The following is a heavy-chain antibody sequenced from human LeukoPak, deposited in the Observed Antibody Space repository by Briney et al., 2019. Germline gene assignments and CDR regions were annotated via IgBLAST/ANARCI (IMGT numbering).Heavy chain of an antibody. V-gene: IGHV4-34*01. CDR2: INHSGST. Sequence: SETLSLTCAVYGGSFSGYYWSWIRQPPGKGLEWIGEINHSGSTNYNPSLKSRATISVDTSKNQFSLKLSSVTAADTAVYYCARGDGKPIVATPHLSTTPTVHYFDYWGQGTLVTVSS. D-gene: IGHD5-12*01. CDR1: GGSFSGYY. CDR3: ARGDGKPIVATPHLSTTPTVHYFDY. J-gene: IGHJ4*02.